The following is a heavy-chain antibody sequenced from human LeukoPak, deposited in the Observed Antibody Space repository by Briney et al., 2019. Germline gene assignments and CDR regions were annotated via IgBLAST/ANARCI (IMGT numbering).Heavy chain of an antibody. CDR3: ARSARSYGYDY. V-gene: IGHV4-31*03. J-gene: IGHJ4*02. Sequence: SETLSLTCTVSGGSITSGGYYWSWIRQHPEKGLEWIGYIYYSGSSYYNPSLKSRVTTSVDTSKNQFSLKLSSMTAADTAVYYCARSARSYGYDYWGQGTLVTVSS. D-gene: IGHD5-18*01. CDR2: IYYSGSS. CDR1: GGSITSGGYY.